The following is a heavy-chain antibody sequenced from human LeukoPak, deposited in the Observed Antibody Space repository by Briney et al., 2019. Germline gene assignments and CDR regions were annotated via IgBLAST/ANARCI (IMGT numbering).Heavy chain of an antibody. J-gene: IGHJ4*02. V-gene: IGHV3-21*01. CDR3: ARGEYSSWYLVDY. CDR2: ISSSSSYI. Sequence: AGGSLRLSCAASGFTFSSYSMNWVRQAPGKGLEWVSSISSSSSYIYYADSVKGRFTISRDNAKNSLYLQMNSLRAEDTAVYYCARGEYSSWYLVDYWGQGTLVTVSS. D-gene: IGHD6-6*01. CDR1: GFTFSSYS.